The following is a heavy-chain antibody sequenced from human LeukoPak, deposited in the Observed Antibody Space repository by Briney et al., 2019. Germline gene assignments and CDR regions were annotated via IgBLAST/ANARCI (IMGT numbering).Heavy chain of an antibody. Sequence: SETLSLTCTVSVGSISSSSYYWGWIRQPPGKGLEWIGSIYYSGSTYYNPSLKSRVTISVDTSKNQFSLNLSSVTAADTAVYYCARDEVLRSGWPLGLFDYWGQGTLVTVSS. CDR3: ARDEVLRSGWPLGLFDY. D-gene: IGHD6-19*01. V-gene: IGHV4-39*07. CDR1: VGSISSSSYY. CDR2: IYYSGST. J-gene: IGHJ4*02.